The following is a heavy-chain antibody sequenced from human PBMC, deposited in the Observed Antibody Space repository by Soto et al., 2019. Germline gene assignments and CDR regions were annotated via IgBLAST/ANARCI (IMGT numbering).Heavy chain of an antibody. CDR1: GFTFSSHA. CDR3: AKGIGVSRRDGMDV. J-gene: IGHJ6*02. V-gene: IGHV3-23*01. CDR2: ISGSGGST. D-gene: IGHD2-8*01. Sequence: GGSLRLSYAASGFTFSSHAMSWVRQAPGKGLEWVSAISGSGGSTYYADSVKGRFTISRDNSKNTLYLQMNSLRAEDTAVYYCAKGIGVSRRDGMDVWGQGTTVTVSS.